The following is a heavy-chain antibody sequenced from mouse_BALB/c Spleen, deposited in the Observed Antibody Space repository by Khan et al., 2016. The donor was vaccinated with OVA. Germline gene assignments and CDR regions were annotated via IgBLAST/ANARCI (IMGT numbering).Heavy chain of an antibody. CDR2: IAPGSGST. V-gene: IGHV1S41*01. CDR1: GYTFTSYW. D-gene: IGHD1-1*01. J-gene: IGHJ4*01. Sequence: DLVKPGASVKLSCKASGYTFTSYWINWIKQRPGQGLECIGRIAPGSGSTYYNEMFKGTATLTVDTSSSTAYIQLSSLSSEDSAVYFCARSNYYSSSLYAMYYRGQGTSVTVSS. CDR3: ARSNYYSSSLYAMYY.